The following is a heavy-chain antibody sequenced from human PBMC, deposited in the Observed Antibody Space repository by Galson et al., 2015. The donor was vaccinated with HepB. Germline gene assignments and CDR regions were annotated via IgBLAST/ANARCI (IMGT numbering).Heavy chain of an antibody. CDR2: ISNGGNNT. J-gene: IGHJ4*02. V-gene: IGHV3-23*03. Sequence: SLRLSCAASGFTFRTFAMSWVRHTPGKGLECVSVISNGGNNTYYADSVKGRFTISRDNSKNTLSLQMNSLRAEDTAVYYCAKGTVFDWLLKFEYWGQGALVTVSP. D-gene: IGHD3-9*01. CDR1: GFTFRTFA. CDR3: AKGTVFDWLLKFEY.